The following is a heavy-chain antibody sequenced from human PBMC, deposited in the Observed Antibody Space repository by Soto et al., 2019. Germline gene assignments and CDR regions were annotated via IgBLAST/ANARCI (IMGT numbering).Heavy chain of an antibody. J-gene: IGHJ4*02. Sequence: QVQLQESGPGLVKPSETLSLTCTVSGASVNNRNYHWSWIRQPPGRGLEWIGQVQYGGSTEFDSSSLQSRLTLSIDASKNQFSLKLSSVTAADTAMYYCAVLLAGGGGDGNWGRGTLVTVSP. D-gene: IGHD3-10*01. V-gene: IGHV4-61*01. CDR1: GASVNNRNYH. CDR2: VQYGGST. CDR3: AVLLAGGGGDGN.